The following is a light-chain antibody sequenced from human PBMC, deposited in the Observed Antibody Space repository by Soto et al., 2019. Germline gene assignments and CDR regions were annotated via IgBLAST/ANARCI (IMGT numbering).Light chain of an antibody. V-gene: IGKV3-11*01. CDR2: EAS. J-gene: IGKJ2*01. CDR1: QTLNNY. CDR3: QQRTNWPPFN. Sequence: EIVLTQSPATLSLSPGERATLSCRANQTLNNYLAWFQQKPGQAPRLLIYEASTRAAGIPARFSGSGSGTDFTLTISSLEPEDFAVYYWQQRTNWPPFNFGQGTKLEI.